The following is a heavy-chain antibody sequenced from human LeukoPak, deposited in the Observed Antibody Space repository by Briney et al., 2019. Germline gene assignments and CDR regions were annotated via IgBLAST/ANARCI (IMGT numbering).Heavy chain of an antibody. V-gene: IGHV3-23*01. CDR2: IGTGGGTT. CDR1: GFTFSNYA. Sequence: GGSLRLSCAASGFTFSNYAMNWVREAPGKGLEWVSSIGTGGGTTYYADSVKGRFTISRDKSKNTLYLQMNSLRAEDTAVYYCARPIDWSDHDAFDIWGQGTMVTVSS. J-gene: IGHJ3*02. CDR3: ARPIDWSDHDAFDI. D-gene: IGHD3-9*01.